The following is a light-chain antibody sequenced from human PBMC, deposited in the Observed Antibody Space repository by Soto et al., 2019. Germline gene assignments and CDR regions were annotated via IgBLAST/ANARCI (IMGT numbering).Light chain of an antibody. CDR2: KVS. CDR3: QQDNSYCPT. CDR1: QRISSW. J-gene: IGKJ1*01. V-gene: IGKV1-5*03. Sequence: DIQMTQSPATLSASIGDRVTITCRAGQRISSWLAWYQQKPGKAPKLLSYKVSSLQNGVPSRFSGSGSGTDFTLTISSLQPDGFATYNCQQDNSYCPTSGQENKVEIK.